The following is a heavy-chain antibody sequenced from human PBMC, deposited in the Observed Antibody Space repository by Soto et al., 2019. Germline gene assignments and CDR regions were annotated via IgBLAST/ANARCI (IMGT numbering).Heavy chain of an antibody. CDR2: IKSKTDGGTT. CDR3: TTGSTMVRGVIVYYYYGMDV. V-gene: IGHV3-15*01. J-gene: IGHJ6*02. Sequence: AGGSLRLSCAASGFTFSNAWMSWVRQAPGKGLEWVGRIKSKTDGGTTDYAAPVKGRFTISRDDSKNTLYLQMNSLKTEDTAVYYCTTGSTMVRGVIVYYYYGMDVWGQGTTVTVSS. CDR1: GFTFSNAW. D-gene: IGHD3-10*01.